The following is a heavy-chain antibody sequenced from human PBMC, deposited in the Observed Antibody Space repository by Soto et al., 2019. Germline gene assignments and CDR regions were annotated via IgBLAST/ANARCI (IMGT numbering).Heavy chain of an antibody. CDR2: ISGIGGST. J-gene: IGHJ4*02. CDR1: GFTFSRYP. CDR3: AKSGYSRSSFYDY. Sequence: GGSLRLSCAASGFTFSRYPMSWVRQAPGKGLEWDSAISGIGGSTYYADSVKGRFTISRDNSKNTLYLQMNSLRAEDTAVYYCAKSGYSRSSFYDYWGEGTLVTVSS. V-gene: IGHV3-23*01. D-gene: IGHD6-6*01.